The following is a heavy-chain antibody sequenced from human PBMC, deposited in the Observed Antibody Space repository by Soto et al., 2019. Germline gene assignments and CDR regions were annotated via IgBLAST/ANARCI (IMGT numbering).Heavy chain of an antibody. CDR2: IYYSGST. D-gene: IGHD3-16*01. V-gene: IGHV4-59*01. J-gene: IGHJ4*02. CDR1: GDTIRSDY. CDR3: AGRYGGNFDY. Sequence: SETLSLTCSVSGDTIRSDYWNWIRQPPGKRLEWIGYIYYSGSTNYNPSLKSRVTISVDTSKKQFSLKLSSVTAADTAVYYCAGRYGGNFDYWGQGTLVTVSS.